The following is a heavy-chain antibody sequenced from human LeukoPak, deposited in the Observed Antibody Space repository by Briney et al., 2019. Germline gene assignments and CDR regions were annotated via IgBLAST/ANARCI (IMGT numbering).Heavy chain of an antibody. CDR1: GFTFYTYA. V-gene: IGHV3-23*01. J-gene: IGHJ4*02. CDR2: LSGSGGST. Sequence: GGSLRLSCAASGFTFYTYAMSWVRQAPGKGLEWVSGLSGSGGSTYYADSVKGRFTISRDNAKNTLYLQMNSLRAEDTAVYYCAKGRCSGGSCYGRGFDYWGQGTLVTVSS. D-gene: IGHD2-15*01. CDR3: AKGRCSGGSCYGRGFDY.